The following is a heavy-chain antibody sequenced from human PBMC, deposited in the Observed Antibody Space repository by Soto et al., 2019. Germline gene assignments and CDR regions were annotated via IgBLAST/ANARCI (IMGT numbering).Heavy chain of an antibody. Sequence: QVQLVESGGGVVQPGRSLRLSCAASGFTFSSYGMHWVRQAPGKGLEWVAVIWYDGSNKYYADSVKGRFTISRDNSKNPLDLQMNSLGAEDTAVYYCARALAYYDILGGGGGNAENYFDYWGQGTLVTVSS. V-gene: IGHV3-33*01. CDR2: IWYDGSNK. CDR1: GFTFSSYG. D-gene: IGHD3-9*01. CDR3: ARALAYYDILGGGGGNAENYFDY. J-gene: IGHJ4*02.